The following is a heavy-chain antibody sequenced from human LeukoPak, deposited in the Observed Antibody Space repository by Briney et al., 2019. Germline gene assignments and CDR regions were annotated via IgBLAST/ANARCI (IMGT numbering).Heavy chain of an antibody. J-gene: IGHJ4*02. D-gene: IGHD3-22*01. CDR3: ASEYYYDSSGYYPFDY. CDR2: IIPIFGTA. CDR1: GGTFSSYA. V-gene: IGHV1-69*05. Sequence: SVKVSCKASGGTFSSYAISWVRQAPGQGLEWMGRIIPIFGTANYAQKFQGRVTITTDESTSTAYMELSSLRSEDTAVYYCASEYYYDSSGYYPFDYWGQGTLVTVSP.